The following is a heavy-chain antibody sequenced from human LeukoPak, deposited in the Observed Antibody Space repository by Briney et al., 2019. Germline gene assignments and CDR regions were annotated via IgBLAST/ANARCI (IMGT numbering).Heavy chain of an antibody. CDR2: ISYDGGNK. D-gene: IGHD3-16*01. CDR3: ARDGRSLGAFDI. CDR1: GFTFSSYA. J-gene: IGHJ3*02. Sequence: GGSLRLSCAASGFTFSSYAMHWVRQAPGKGLEWVAVISYDGGNKYYADSVKGRFTISRDNSKNTLYLQMNSLRAEGTAVYYCARDGRSLGAFDIWGQGTMVTVSS. V-gene: IGHV3-30-3*01.